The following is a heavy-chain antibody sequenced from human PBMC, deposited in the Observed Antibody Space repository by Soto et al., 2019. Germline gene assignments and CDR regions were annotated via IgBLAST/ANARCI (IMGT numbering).Heavy chain of an antibody. CDR2: ISYDGSNK. CDR1: GFTFSSYA. V-gene: IGHV3-30*04. Sequence: GGSLRLSCAASGFTFSSYAMHWVRQAPGKGLEWVAVISYDGSNKYYADSVKGRFTISRDKSKNTLYLQMNSLRAEDTAVYYCARDRDSGYDAFDIWGQGTMVTVSS. D-gene: IGHD5-12*01. J-gene: IGHJ3*02. CDR3: ARDRDSGYDAFDI.